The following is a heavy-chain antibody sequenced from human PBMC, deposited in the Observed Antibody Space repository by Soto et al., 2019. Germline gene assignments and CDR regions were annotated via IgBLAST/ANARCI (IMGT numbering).Heavy chain of an antibody. Sequence: SETLSLTCAVSGGSISSSNWLSWVRQPPGKGLEWFGEIFHSGSTNYNSSLKSRVTISVDKSKNHFSLKMTSLAAADTAVYLCAPDPTVVPAATYYFDYWGPGTLVTV. CDR2: IFHSGST. D-gene: IGHD2-2*01. CDR3: APDPTVVPAATYYFDY. J-gene: IGHJ4*02. CDR1: GGSISSSNW. V-gene: IGHV4-4*02.